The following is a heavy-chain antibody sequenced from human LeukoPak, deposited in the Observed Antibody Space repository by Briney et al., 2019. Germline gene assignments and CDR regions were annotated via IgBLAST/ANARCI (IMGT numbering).Heavy chain of an antibody. J-gene: IGHJ4*02. D-gene: IGHD3-16*02. V-gene: IGHV3-49*04. CDR2: IRSKAYGGTT. CDR1: GFTFSNAW. Sequence: GGSLRLSCAASGFTFSNAWMSWVRQAPGKGLEWVGFIRSKAYGGTTEYAASVKGRFTISRDDSKSIAYLQMNSLKTEDTAVYYCTSRHDYVWGSYLHWGQGTLVTVSS. CDR3: TSRHDYVWGSYLH.